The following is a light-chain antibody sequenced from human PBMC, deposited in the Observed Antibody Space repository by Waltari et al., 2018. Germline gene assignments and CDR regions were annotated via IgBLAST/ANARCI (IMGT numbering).Light chain of an antibody. CDR3: QKYDSLPAT. Sequence: EVVLTQSPGTLSLSPGERATLSRRASQSVGKYLAWYQQKPGQAPRLLIYHAPTRAPGIPDRFSGSGSGTDFSLTISRLEPEDFAVYYCQKYDSLPATFGQGTKVEIK. CDR2: HAP. CDR1: QSVGKY. V-gene: IGKV3-20*01. J-gene: IGKJ1*01.